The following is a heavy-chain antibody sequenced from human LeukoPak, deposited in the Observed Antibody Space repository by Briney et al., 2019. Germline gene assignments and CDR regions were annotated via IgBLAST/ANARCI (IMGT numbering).Heavy chain of an antibody. Sequence: PSETLSLTCTVSGGSFSSGSYYWSWIRQPPGKGLEWIGYIYYSGSTDYNPSLKSRVTISVDTSKNQFSLKLSSVTAADTAVYYCARVATIFGVALYGMDVWGQGTTVTVSS. CDR3: ARVATIFGVALYGMDV. CDR2: IYYSGST. V-gene: IGHV4-61*01. J-gene: IGHJ6*02. CDR1: GGSFSSGSYY. D-gene: IGHD3-3*01.